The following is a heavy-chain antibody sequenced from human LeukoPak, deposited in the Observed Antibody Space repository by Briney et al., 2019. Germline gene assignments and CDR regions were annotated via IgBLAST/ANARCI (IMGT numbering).Heavy chain of an antibody. CDR2: IYHSGST. J-gene: IGHJ3*02. V-gene: IGHV4-38-2*02. D-gene: IGHD3-3*01. CDR1: GYSISSGYY. CDR3: ARGGYDFWSGDRTGAFDI. Sequence: SETLSLTCTVSGYSISSGYYWGWIRQPPGKGLEWIGSIYHSGSTYYNPSLKSRVTISVDTSKNQFSLKLSSVTAADTAVYYCARGGYDFWSGDRTGAFDIWGQGTMVTVSS.